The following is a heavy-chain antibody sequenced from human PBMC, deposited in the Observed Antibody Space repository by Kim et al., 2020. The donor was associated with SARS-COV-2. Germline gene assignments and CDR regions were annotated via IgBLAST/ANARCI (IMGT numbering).Heavy chain of an antibody. CDR3: AREGI. D-gene: IGHD1-20*01. J-gene: IGHJ4*02. V-gene: IGHV3-7*01. Sequence: KQDGRKKYYVDSVKGRFTISRDNAKNSLYLQMSSLRAEDTAVYYCAREGIWGQGTLVTVSS. CDR2: KQDGRKK.